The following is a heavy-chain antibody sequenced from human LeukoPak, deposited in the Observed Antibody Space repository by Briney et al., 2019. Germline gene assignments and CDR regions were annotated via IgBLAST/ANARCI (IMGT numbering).Heavy chain of an antibody. CDR3: AKDYYDSSGPVPVGY. CDR2: ISGSGGST. Sequence: GGSLRLSCAASGFTVSSNYMSWVRQAPGKGLEWVSAISGSGGSTYYADSVKGRFTISRDNSKNTLYLQMNSLRAEDTAVYYCAKDYYDSSGPVPVGYWGQGTLVTVSS. J-gene: IGHJ4*02. V-gene: IGHV3-23*01. CDR1: GFTVSSNY. D-gene: IGHD3-22*01.